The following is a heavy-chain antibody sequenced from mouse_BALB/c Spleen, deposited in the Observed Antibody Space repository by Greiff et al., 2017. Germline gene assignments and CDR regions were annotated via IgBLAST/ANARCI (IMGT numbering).Heavy chain of an antibody. V-gene: IGHV1-39*01. CDR3: AREVRRSYYFDY. J-gene: IGHJ2*01. D-gene: IGHD2-14*01. CDR1: GYSFTDYI. CDR2: INPYYGST. Sequence: VQLQQTGPELVKPGASVKISCKASGYSFTDYIMLWVKQSHGKSLEWIGNINPYYGSTSYNLKFKGKATLTVDKSSSTAYMQLNSLTSEDSAVYYCAREVRRSYYFDYWGQGTTLTVSS.